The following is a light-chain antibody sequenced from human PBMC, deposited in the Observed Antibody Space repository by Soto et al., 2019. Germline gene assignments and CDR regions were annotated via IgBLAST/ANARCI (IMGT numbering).Light chain of an antibody. CDR3: SSYTTTSTVV. CDR2: EVS. CDR1: SSDIGGHNY. V-gene: IGLV2-14*01. J-gene: IGLJ3*02. Sequence: ALTQPASVSGSPGQSITVSCTGTSSDIGGHNYVSWYQQHPGKVPKLIIYEVSNRPSGVSNRFSGSKSGNTASLTVSGLQAEDEADYYCSSYTTTSTVVFGGGTKLTVL.